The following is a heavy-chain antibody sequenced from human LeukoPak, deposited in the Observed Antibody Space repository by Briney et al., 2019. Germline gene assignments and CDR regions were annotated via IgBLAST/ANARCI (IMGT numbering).Heavy chain of an antibody. V-gene: IGHV3-23*01. J-gene: IGHJ4*02. CDR1: GFTFSSYA. CDR3: XXXXXSRGYSYGGPYYFDY. D-gene: IGHD5-18*01. Sequence: GGSLRLSCAASGFTFSSYAMSWVRQAPGKGLEWVSAISGSGGSTYYADSVKGRFTISRDNSKNTLYLQMDSLRAEDTAVYYXXXXXXSRGYSYGGPYYFDYWGQGTLVTVSS. CDR2: ISGSGGST.